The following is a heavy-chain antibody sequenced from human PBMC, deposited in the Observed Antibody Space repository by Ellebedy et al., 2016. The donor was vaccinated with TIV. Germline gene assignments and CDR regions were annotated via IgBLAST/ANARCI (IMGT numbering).Heavy chain of an antibody. CDR1: GGSFSGYY. Sequence: MPSETLSLTCAVYGGSFSGYYWSWIRQSPGKGLQWIGDINHSGSTNYNPSLKSRVTVSVDTSKNQFSLNLSTVTAADTAVYYCARASDSSGYFYDALWFDPWGQGTLVTVSS. V-gene: IGHV4-34*01. J-gene: IGHJ5*02. D-gene: IGHD3-22*01. CDR2: INHSGST. CDR3: ARASDSSGYFYDALWFDP.